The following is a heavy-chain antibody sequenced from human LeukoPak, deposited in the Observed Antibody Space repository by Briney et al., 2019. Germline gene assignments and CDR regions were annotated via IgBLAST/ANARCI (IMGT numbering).Heavy chain of an antibody. D-gene: IGHD4-11*01. CDR2: IYYSGST. J-gene: IGHJ6*03. CDR1: GGSISSYY. V-gene: IGHV4-59*01. CDR3: ARASVTYYYYYYMDV. Sequence: PSETLSLTRTVSGGSISSYYWSWIRQPPGKGLEWIGYIYYSGSTNYNPSLKSRVTISVDTSKNQFSLKLSSVTAADTAVYYCARASVTYYYYYYMDVWGKGTTVTVSS.